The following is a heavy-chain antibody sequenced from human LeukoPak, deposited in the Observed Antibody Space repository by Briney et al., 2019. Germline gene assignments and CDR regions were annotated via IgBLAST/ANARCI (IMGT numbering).Heavy chain of an antibody. D-gene: IGHD6-13*01. J-gene: IGHJ4*02. V-gene: IGHV1-69*05. CDR3: AVDTQGYSSSWPTLFDY. CDR2: IIPIFGTA. Sequence: SVKVSCKASGGTFSSYAISWVRQAPGQGLEWMGGIIPIFGTANYAQKFQGRVTITTDESTSTAYMELSSLRSEDTAGYYCAVDTQGYSSSWPTLFDYWGQGTLVTVSS. CDR1: GGTFSSYA.